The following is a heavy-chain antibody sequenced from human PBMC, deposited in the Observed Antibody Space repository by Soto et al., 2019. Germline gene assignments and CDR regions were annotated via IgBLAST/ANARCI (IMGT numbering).Heavy chain of an antibody. Sequence: LSLTCSVSGAPISSRHNFWGWIRQPPGKGLELIGSIFYSGDTYNNPSLNSRVTLSVDTSKNQFSLRLSSVTAADTAVYYCARYYGEYRNNFDYWGQGTLVTVSS. D-gene: IGHD4-17*01. V-gene: IGHV4-39*01. CDR1: GAPISSRHNF. J-gene: IGHJ4*02. CDR2: IFYSGDT. CDR3: ARYYGEYRNNFDY.